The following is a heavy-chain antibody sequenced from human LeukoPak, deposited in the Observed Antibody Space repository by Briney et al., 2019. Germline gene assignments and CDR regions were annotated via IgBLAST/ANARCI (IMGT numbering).Heavy chain of an antibody. CDR1: GFTFSSYD. J-gene: IGHJ4*02. CDR2: IGTAGDT. Sequence: PGGSLRLSCAASGFTFSSYDMHWVRQPTGKGLEWVSAIGTAGDTYYPGSVKGRFTISRENAKNSFYLQMNSLRAGDTAVYYCARSEQQLVFDYWGQGTLVTVSS. D-gene: IGHD6-13*01. CDR3: ARSEQQLVFDY. V-gene: IGHV3-13*01.